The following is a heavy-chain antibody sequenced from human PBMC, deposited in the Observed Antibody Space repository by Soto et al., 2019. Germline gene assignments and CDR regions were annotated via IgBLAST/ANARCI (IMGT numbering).Heavy chain of an antibody. Sequence: EVQLVESGGGWIQPGGSLRLSRAASGISVRSNYMIWIRQAPGKGLELVPILYSGGNTDYADSVKGRFTISRDNSNNSLHLQMNSLRGEDTAMYYCERARGESQWVVNYFDDWGLGTLVTVSS. D-gene: IGHD6-19*01. CDR1: GISVRSNY. CDR3: ERARGESQWVVNYFDD. J-gene: IGHJ4*02. V-gene: IGHV3-53*01. CDR2: LYSGGNT.